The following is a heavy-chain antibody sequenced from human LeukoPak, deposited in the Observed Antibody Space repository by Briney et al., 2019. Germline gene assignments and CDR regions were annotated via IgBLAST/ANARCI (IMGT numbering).Heavy chain of an antibody. V-gene: IGHV3-23*01. CDR1: GFTFSSYA. J-gene: IGHJ3*02. CDR3: AKAWDYGDSMIGVDAFDI. CDR2: ISGSGGST. Sequence: GGSLRLSCAASGFTFSSYAMSWVRQAPGKGLEWVSAISGSGGSTYYGDSVKGRFTIPRDNSKNTLYLQMNSLRAEDTAVYYCAKAWDYGDSMIGVDAFDIWGQGTMVTVSS. D-gene: IGHD4-17*01.